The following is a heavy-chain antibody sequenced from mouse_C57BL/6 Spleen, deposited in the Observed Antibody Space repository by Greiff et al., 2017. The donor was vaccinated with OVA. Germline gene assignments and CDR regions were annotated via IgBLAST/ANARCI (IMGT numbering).Heavy chain of an antibody. CDR3: ARDRGPYYYAMDY. J-gene: IGHJ4*01. V-gene: IGHV5-4*01. CDR2: ISDGGSYT. D-gene: IGHD3-3*01. CDR1: GFTFSSYA. Sequence: DVMLVESGGGLVKPGGSLKLSCAASGFTFSSYAMSWVRQTPEKRLEWVATISDGGSYTYYPDNVKGRFTISRDNAKNNLYLQMSHLKSEDTAMYYCARDRGPYYYAMDYWGQGTSVTVSS.